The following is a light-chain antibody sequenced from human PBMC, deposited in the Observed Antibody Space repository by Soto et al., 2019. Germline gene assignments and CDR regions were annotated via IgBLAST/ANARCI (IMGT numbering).Light chain of an antibody. Sequence: EIVLWQSRATLSVCPGERATLSCLASQSVSSNLAWYQQKPGQAPRLLIFGASTRATGIPARFSGSGSGTEFTLTISSLQSEDFAVYYCQQYNDWPPITFGQGTRLEIK. CDR1: QSVSSN. V-gene: IGKV3-15*01. J-gene: IGKJ5*01. CDR2: GAS. CDR3: QQYNDWPPIT.